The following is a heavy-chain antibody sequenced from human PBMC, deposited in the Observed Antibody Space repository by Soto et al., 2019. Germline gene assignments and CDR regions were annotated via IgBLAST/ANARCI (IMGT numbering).Heavy chain of an antibody. CDR1: GFTFGDYA. CDR3: TRASSLDFDF. CDR2: IRRNAYGGTT. V-gene: IGHV3-49*04. J-gene: IGHJ4*02. Sequence: GGSLRLSCTTTGFTFGDYALSWVRQAPGKGLEWVGFIRRNAYGGTTDYAASVKGRFTISRDDSKSIAYLQMNSLRTEDTALYYCTRASSLDFDFWGQGTLVTVSS. D-gene: IGHD3-16*01.